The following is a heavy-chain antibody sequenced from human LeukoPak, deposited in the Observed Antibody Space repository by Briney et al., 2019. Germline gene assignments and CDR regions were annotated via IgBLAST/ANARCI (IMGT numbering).Heavy chain of an antibody. V-gene: IGHV3-33*01. CDR1: GFTFSSYG. D-gene: IGHD3-22*01. CDR3: ARDGLYYYDSSGYYPLGSFDY. CDR2: IWYDGSNK. J-gene: IGHJ4*02. Sequence: GGSLRLSCAASGFTFSSYGMHWVRQAPGQGLEWVAVIWYDGSNKYYADSVKGRFTISRDNSKNTLYLQMNSLRAEDTAVYYCARDGLYYYDSSGYYPLGSFDYWGQGTLVTVSS.